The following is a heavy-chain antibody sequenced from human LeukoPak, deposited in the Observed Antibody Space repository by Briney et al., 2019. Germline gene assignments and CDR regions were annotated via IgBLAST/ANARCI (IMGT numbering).Heavy chain of an antibody. Sequence: SSQTLSLTCTVSGGSISSGGYYWSWIRQPPGKGLEWIGYIYYSGSTNYSPSLSSRVSISVDTSKNQISLKLSSLTATDTAVYYCARHGGSGSYYNWFDPWGQGTLVTVSS. CDR1: GGSISSGGYY. CDR2: IYYSGST. D-gene: IGHD3-10*01. CDR3: ARHGGSGSYYNWFDP. J-gene: IGHJ5*02. V-gene: IGHV4-61*08.